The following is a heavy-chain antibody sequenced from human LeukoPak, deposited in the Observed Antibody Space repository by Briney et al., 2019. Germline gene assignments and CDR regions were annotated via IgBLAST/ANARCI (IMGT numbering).Heavy chain of an antibody. CDR1: GYSFTSYA. CDR2: INTNTGNP. CDR3: ARGYSNGYYYQGFDI. D-gene: IGHD3-22*01. V-gene: IGHV7-4-1*02. Sequence: ASVKVSCKASGYSFTSYAMYWVRQAPGQGLECMGWINTNTGNPMYAQGFTGRFVFSLDTSVNTAFLQIISLKAEDTAVYYCARGYSNGYYYQGFDIWGQGTMVTVSS. J-gene: IGHJ3*02.